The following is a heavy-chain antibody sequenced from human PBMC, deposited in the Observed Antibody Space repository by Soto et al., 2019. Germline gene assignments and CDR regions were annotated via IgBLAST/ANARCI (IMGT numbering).Heavy chain of an antibody. CDR3: ARIYCSGGSCYSYFQH. CDR1: GYTFTSYG. CDR2: ISAYNGNT. D-gene: IGHD2-15*01. V-gene: IGHV1-18*01. J-gene: IGHJ1*01. Sequence: ASVKVSCKASGYTFTSYGISWVRQAPGQGLEWVGWISAYNGNTNYAQKLQGRVTMTTDTSTSTAYMELRSLRSDDTAVYYCARIYCSGGSCYSYFQHWGQGTLVTVSS.